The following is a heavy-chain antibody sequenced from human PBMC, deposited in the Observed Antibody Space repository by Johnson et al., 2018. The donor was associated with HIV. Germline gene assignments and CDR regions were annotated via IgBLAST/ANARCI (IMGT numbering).Heavy chain of an antibody. CDR1: GFTFSSYA. V-gene: IGHV3-30-3*01. Sequence: QEKLVESGGGVVQTGRSLRLSCAASGFTFSSYAMHWVRQAPGKGLEWVAIISYDGTNKYYADSVKGRFTISRDNSKNTLYLQMNSRRAEDTAMYYCARVSSIAALWDAFDIWGQGTMVTVSS. CDR2: ISYDGTNK. CDR3: ARVSSIAALWDAFDI. D-gene: IGHD6-6*01. J-gene: IGHJ3*02.